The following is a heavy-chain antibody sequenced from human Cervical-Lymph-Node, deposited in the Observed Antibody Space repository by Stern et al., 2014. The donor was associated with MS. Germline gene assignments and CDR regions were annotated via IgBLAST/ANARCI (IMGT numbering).Heavy chain of an antibody. J-gene: IGHJ6*02. CDR3: ARNRLRFGGPSSRRGSGMDV. CDR2: IIPMFGTP. CDR1: GGTFSTNA. D-gene: IGHD3-3*01. V-gene: IGHV1-69*01. Sequence: QVQLVQSGAEVKKPGSSGTVSCKTSGGTFSTNALSWVRQAPGQGLEWVGGIIPMFGTPFYAPDFQGRVTITADESPSTVYMEVTSLRYDDTAVYFCARNRLRFGGPSSRRGSGMDVWGQGTRVTVSS.